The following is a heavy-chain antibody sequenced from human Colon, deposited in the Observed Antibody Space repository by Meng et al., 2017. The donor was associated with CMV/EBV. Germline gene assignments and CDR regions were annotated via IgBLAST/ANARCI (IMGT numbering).Heavy chain of an antibody. J-gene: IGHJ4*02. CDR3: ARTDYYDFG. CDR1: GGSFSGYY. CDR2: INHSGST. Sequence: QVQLQQWGAGLLKPSDTLSLTWSVYGGSFSGYYWSWIRQPPGKGLEWIXEINHSGSTNYNPSLKSRVTISVDTSKNQFSLKLSSVTAADTAVYYCARTDYYDFGWGQGTLVTVSS. V-gene: IGHV4-34*01. D-gene: IGHD3-3*01.